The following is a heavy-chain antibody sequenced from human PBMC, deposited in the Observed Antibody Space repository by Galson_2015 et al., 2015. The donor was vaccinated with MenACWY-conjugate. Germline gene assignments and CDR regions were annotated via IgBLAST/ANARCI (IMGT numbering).Heavy chain of an antibody. CDR3: ARHPPGGRGMDV. J-gene: IGHJ6*02. Sequence: GAEVKKPGESLKISCKGSGYRFINYWIGWVRQMPGKGLQWMGLIDPVNSNVRYSPSFQGQVTISADESISTAYLQWSSLKASDTAMYYCARHPPGGRGMDVWGRGTTVTVSS. CDR2: IDPVNSNV. V-gene: IGHV5-51*01. CDR1: GYRFINYW. D-gene: IGHD1-26*01.